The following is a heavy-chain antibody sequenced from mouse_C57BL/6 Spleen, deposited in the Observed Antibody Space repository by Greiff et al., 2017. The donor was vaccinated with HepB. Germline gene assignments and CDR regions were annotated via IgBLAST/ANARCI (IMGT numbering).Heavy chain of an antibody. Sequence: QVQLQQPGAELVMPGASVKLSCKASGYTFTSYWMHWVKQRPGQGLEWIGEIDPSDSYTNYNQKFKGKSTLTVDKSSSTAYMQLSSLTSDDSAVYYCARWGRAYYGSSHWYFDVWGTGTTVTVSS. D-gene: IGHD1-1*01. J-gene: IGHJ1*03. V-gene: IGHV1-69*01. CDR3: ARWGRAYYGSSHWYFDV. CDR1: GYTFTSYW. CDR2: IDPSDSYT.